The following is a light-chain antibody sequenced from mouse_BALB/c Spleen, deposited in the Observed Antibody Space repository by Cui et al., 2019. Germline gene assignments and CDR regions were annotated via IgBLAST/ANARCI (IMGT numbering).Light chain of an antibody. Sequence: DIVMTQSQKFMSTSVGDRVSVTCKASQNVGTNVAWYQQKPGQSPKALIYSASYRYSGVPDRFTGSGSGTDFTLTISNVQSEDLAEYFCQQYNSYPWMFGGGTKLEIK. V-gene: IGKV6-15*01. CDR2: SAS. J-gene: IGKJ1*01. CDR1: QNVGTN. CDR3: QQYNSYPWM.